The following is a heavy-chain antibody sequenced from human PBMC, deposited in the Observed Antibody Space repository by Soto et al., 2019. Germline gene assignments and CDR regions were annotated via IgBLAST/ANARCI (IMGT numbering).Heavy chain of an antibody. D-gene: IGHD3-3*01. CDR3: ARGSSYYDFWSGSHLYYGMDV. CDR1: GYTFTGYY. V-gene: IGHV1-2*02. Sequence: ASVKVSCKASGYTFTGYYMHWVRQAPGQGLEWMGWINPNSGGTNSAQKFQGRVTMTRDTSISTAYMELSRLRSDDTAVYYCARGSSYYDFWSGSHLYYGMDVWGQGTTVTVSS. J-gene: IGHJ6*02. CDR2: INPNSGGT.